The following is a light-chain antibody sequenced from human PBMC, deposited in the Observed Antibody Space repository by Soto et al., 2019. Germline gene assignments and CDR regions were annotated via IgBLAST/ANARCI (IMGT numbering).Light chain of an antibody. CDR3: QQYNKWPLT. V-gene: IGKV3-15*01. J-gene: IGKJ4*01. CDR1: QSVDGN. Sequence: EIVMTQSPATLSVSPGEGATLSCWASQSVDGNLAWYQQKPGQAPRLLIYGAFTRATGIPATFSGSGSGTEFTLTISSLQSEDFAVYYCQQYNKWPLTFGGGTKVEIK. CDR2: GAF.